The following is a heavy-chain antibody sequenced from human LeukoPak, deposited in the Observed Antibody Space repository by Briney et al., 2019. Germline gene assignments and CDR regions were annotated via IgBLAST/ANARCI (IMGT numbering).Heavy chain of an antibody. CDR3: ARAGVGQLTMVRGVMDV. CDR1: GFTFSSYW. V-gene: IGHV3-7*01. D-gene: IGHD3-10*01. J-gene: IGHJ6*03. CDR2: IKQDGSEK. Sequence: AGGSLRLSCAASGFTFSSYWMSWVRQAPGKGLEWVANIKQDGSEKYYVDSVKGRFTISRDNAKNSLYLQMNSLRAEDTAVYYCARAGVGQLTMVRGVMDVWGKGTTVTISS.